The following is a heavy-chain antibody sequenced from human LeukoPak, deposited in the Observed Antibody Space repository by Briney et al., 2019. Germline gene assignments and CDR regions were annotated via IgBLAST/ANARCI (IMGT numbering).Heavy chain of an antibody. CDR3: AREATWYSSSPNWFDP. D-gene: IGHD6-13*01. J-gene: IGHJ5*02. V-gene: IGHV4-59*12. CDR2: IYDSGST. CDR1: GGSISSYY. Sequence: PSETLSLTCTVSGGSISSYYWSWIRQPPGKVLEWVGYIYDSGSTNYNPSLKSRVTISVDTSKNQFSLKLSSVTAADTAVYYCAREATWYSSSPNWFDPWGQGTLVTVSS.